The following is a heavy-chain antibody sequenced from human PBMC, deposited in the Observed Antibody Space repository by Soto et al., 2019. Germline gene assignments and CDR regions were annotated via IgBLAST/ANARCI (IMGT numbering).Heavy chain of an antibody. CDR2: IIPIFGTA. CDR3: ARIDDSSGYYLYWFDP. J-gene: IGHJ5*02. CDR1: GGTFSSYA. D-gene: IGHD3-22*01. Sequence: SVKVSCKASGGTFSSYAISWVRQAPGQGLEWMGGIIPIFGTANYAQKFQGRVTITADESTSTAYMELSSLRSEDTAVHYCARIDDSSGYYLYWFDPWGQGTLVTVSS. V-gene: IGHV1-69*13.